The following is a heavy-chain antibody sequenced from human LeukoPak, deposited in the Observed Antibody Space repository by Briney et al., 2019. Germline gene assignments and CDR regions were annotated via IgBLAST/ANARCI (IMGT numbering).Heavy chain of an antibody. CDR2: ICTSGST. J-gene: IGHJ5*02. D-gene: IGHD6-13*01. CDR1: GGSISSYY. V-gene: IGHV4-4*07. CDR3: ARHSWGIAAAGRDWFDP. Sequence: SETLSLTCTVSGGSISSYYWSWIRQPAGKGLEWIGRICTSGSTNYNPSLKSRVTISVDTSKNQFSLKLSSVTAADTAVYYCARHSWGIAAAGRDWFDPWGQGTLVTVSS.